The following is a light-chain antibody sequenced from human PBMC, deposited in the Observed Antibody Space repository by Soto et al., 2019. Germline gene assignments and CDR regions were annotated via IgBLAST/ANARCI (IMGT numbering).Light chain of an antibody. Sequence: SYELAQPPSVSVAPGLTARITCGGNNVGSKSVHWYQQKPGQAPVLVVYDDSDRPSGIPERFSGSNSGNTATLTNSRVEAGDEAEYYCQVWDSSGDHNVFGTGTKVTVL. V-gene: IGLV3-21*02. CDR2: DDS. J-gene: IGLJ1*01. CDR3: QVWDSSGDHNV. CDR1: NVGSKS.